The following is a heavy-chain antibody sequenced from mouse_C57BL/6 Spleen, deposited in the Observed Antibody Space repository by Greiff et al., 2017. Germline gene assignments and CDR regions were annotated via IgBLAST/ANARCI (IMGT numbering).Heavy chain of an antibody. CDR3: ARGHYGSSGGFDY. D-gene: IGHD1-1*01. J-gene: IGHJ2*01. V-gene: IGHV1-7*01. CDR2: INPSSGYT. CDR1: GYTFTSYW. Sequence: QVQLQQSGAELAKPGASVKLSCKASGYTFTSYWLHWVKQRPGQGLEWIGYINPSSGYTKYNQKFKDKATLTADKSSSTAYMQLSSLPYEDSAVYYCARGHYGSSGGFDYWGQGTTLTVSS.